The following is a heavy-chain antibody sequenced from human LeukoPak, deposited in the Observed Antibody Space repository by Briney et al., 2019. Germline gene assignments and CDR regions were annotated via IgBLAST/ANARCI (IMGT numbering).Heavy chain of an antibody. Sequence: SETLSLTCAVYGGSFSGYYWSWIRQPPGKGLEWIGEINHSGSTNYNPSLKSRVTISVDTSNNQFSLRLSSVTAADTAVYYGASLLVLDDPWGSMDWGQGTLVTVSS. CDR2: INHSGST. D-gene: IGHD2/OR15-2a*01. V-gene: IGHV4-34*01. CDR3: ASLLVLDDPWGSMD. J-gene: IGHJ4*02. CDR1: GGSFSGYY.